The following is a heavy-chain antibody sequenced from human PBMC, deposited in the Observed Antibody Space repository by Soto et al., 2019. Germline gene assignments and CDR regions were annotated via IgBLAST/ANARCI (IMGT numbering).Heavy chain of an antibody. CDR1: GLTVSHYW. CDR3: ASLSAPDDF. CDR2: ISNDERNI. J-gene: IGHJ4*02. D-gene: IGHD6-25*01. V-gene: IGHV3-74*01. Sequence: EVLLVESGGGLVQPGGSMRLACAASGLTVSHYWMHWVRQVPGRGLVWVAEISNDERNIRTSYADSVKGRFTAPRDDAKNPPYLQTDSLSGDDTAVYYCASLSAPDDFWGQGAQVTVSS.